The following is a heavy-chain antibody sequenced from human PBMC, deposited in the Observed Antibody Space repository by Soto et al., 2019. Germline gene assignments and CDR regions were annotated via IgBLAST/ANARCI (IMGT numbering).Heavy chain of an antibody. D-gene: IGHD3-3*01. CDR3: ARGPFWTFSYYGMDV. J-gene: IGHJ6*02. V-gene: IGHV3-74*01. CDR1: GFTFSSYW. CDR2: INSDGSST. Sequence: GGSLRLSCAASGFTFSSYWMHWVRQAPGKGLVWVSRINSDGSSTSYADSVKGRFTISRDNAKNTLYLQMNSLRAEDTAVYYCARGPFWTFSYYGMDVWGQGTTVTVSS.